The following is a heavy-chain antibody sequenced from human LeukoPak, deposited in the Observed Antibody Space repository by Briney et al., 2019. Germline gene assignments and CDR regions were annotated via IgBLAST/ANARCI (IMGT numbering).Heavy chain of an antibody. J-gene: IGHJ4*02. V-gene: IGHV3-11*01. Sequence: PGGSLRLSCAASGFTFSDYYMSWIRQPPGKGLEWVSYISSSGTTIYYADSVRGRFTVSRDNAKNSLYLQTDSLSAEDTAVYYCASLRGVNRWGQGTLVTVSS. CDR2: ISSSGTTI. D-gene: IGHD3-10*01. CDR3: ASLRGVNR. CDR1: GFTFSDYY.